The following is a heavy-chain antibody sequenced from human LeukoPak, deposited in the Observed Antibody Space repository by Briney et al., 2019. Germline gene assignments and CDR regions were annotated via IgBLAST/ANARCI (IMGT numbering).Heavy chain of an antibody. CDR1: GFTFSSHY. D-gene: IGHD1-26*01. Sequence: PGGSLRLSCVASGFTFSSHYMTWVRQAPGKGLEWVANVKQDSSDKFYVDSVRGRFTISRDNAKNTLYLQMNSLRAEDTAVYYCARESNSGGDAFDIWGQGIMVTVSS. V-gene: IGHV3-7*01. CDR2: VKQDSSDK. CDR3: ARESNSGGDAFDI. J-gene: IGHJ3*02.